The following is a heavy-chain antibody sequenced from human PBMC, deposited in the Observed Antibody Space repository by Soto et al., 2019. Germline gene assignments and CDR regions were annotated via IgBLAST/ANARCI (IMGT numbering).Heavy chain of an antibody. CDR1: GYTFTSYG. Sequence: QVQLVQSGAEVKKPGASVKVSCKASGYTFTSYGISWVRQAPGQGLERMAWISAYNGHTNYAQKLQGRVTMTTDTSASTADMELRSLRSDDTAVYYCARSTIQNTAMGLGDYWGQGTLVTVSS. CDR2: ISAYNGHT. D-gene: IGHD5-18*01. J-gene: IGHJ4*02. CDR3: ARSTIQNTAMGLGDY. V-gene: IGHV1-18*01.